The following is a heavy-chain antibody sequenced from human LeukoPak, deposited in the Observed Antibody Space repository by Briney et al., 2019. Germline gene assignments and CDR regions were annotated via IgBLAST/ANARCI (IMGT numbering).Heavy chain of an antibody. CDR2: ISSSSSYI. Sequence: GGSLRLSCAVSGFTFSDYIINWVRQAPGKGLEWVSSISSSSSYIYYADSVKGRFTISRDNAKNSLYLQMNSLRAEDTAVYYCAREPTYSSSWYTSCDYWGQGTLVTVSS. CDR3: AREPTYSSSWYTSCDY. V-gene: IGHV3-21*01. CDR1: GFTFSDYI. J-gene: IGHJ4*02. D-gene: IGHD6-13*01.